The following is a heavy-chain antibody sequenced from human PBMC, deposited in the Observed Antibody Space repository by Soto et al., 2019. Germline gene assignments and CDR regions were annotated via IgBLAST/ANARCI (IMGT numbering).Heavy chain of an antibody. CDR2: IRSKANSYAT. V-gene: IGHV3-73*01. J-gene: IGHJ4*02. CDR3: TRRDCSGGSCYLDE. CDR1: GFTFSGSA. D-gene: IGHD2-15*01. Sequence: GGSLRLSCAASGFTFSGSAMHWVRQASGKGLEWVGRIRSKANSYATAYAASVKGRFTISRDDSKNTAYLQMNRLKTEDTAVYYCTRRDCSGGSCYLDEWGQGTLVTVSS.